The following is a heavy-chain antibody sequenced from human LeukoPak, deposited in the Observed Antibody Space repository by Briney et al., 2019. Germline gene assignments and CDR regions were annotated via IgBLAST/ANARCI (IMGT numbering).Heavy chain of an antibody. Sequence: PSETLSLTCTVSGGSISSGTYYWSWIRQPAGKGLEWIGRFYTSGSTNYNPSLKSRVTISVDTSKNQFSLKLSSVAAADTAVYYCARRDYSSGLEDYFDYWGQGTLVTVSS. V-gene: IGHV4-61*02. J-gene: IGHJ4*02. CDR2: FYTSGST. D-gene: IGHD6-19*01. CDR1: GGSISSGTYY. CDR3: ARRDYSSGLEDYFDY.